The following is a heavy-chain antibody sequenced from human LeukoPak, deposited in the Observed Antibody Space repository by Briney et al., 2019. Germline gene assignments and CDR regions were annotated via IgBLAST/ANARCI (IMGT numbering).Heavy chain of an antibody. J-gene: IGHJ4*02. CDR1: GFAFSSYG. Sequence: PGGSLRLSCAASGFAFSSYGMHWVRQAPGKGLEWVAVIWYDGSNKYYADSVKGRFTISRDNSKNTLYLQMNSLRAEDTAVCYCARWTVTFDYWGQGTLVTVSS. CDR2: IWYDGSNK. V-gene: IGHV3-33*01. D-gene: IGHD4-11*01. CDR3: ARWTVTFDY.